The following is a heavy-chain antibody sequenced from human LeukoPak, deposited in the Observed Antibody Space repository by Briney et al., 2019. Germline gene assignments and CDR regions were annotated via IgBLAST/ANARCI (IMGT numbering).Heavy chain of an antibody. Sequence: ASVKVSCKASGYTFNGYYMHWVRQARGQGLKWMGWINPNSGGTNYAQKFQGRVTMTRDTSISTAYMELSRLRSDDTAVYYCARDIVVVPAAIPETYYYYYMDVWGKGTTVTVSS. CDR3: ARDIVVVPAAIPETYYYYYMDV. V-gene: IGHV1-2*02. J-gene: IGHJ6*03. D-gene: IGHD2-2*02. CDR1: GYTFNGYY. CDR2: INPNSGGT.